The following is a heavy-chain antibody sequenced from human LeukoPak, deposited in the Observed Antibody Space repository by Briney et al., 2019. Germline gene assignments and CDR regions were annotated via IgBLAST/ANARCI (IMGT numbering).Heavy chain of an antibody. CDR1: GFTFSSYA. V-gene: IGHV3-23*01. J-gene: IGHJ4*02. CDR3: ARPRGGYGPGDY. D-gene: IGHD3-16*01. Sequence: GGSLRLSCAASGFTFSSYAMSWVRQAPGKGLEWVSAISGSGGSTYYADSVKGRFTISRDNSKNTLCLQMNSLRAEDTAVYYCARPRGGYGPGDYWGQGTLVTVSS. CDR2: ISGSGGST.